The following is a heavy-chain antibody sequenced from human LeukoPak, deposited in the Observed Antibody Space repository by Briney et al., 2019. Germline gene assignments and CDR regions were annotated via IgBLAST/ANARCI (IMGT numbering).Heavy chain of an antibody. CDR2: ITGHGGTT. Sequence: GGSLRLSCAASRFTFSSYAMNWVRQAPGKGLEWVSSITGHGGTTYYADSVRGRFTVSRDNSNNTLYLQMNSLRAEDTAVYYCAKDRPFGDFRRRDPDFWGWGTLVTVSS. CDR3: AKDRPFGDFRRRDPDF. D-gene: IGHD4-17*01. J-gene: IGHJ4*02. CDR1: RFTFSSYA. V-gene: IGHV3-23*01.